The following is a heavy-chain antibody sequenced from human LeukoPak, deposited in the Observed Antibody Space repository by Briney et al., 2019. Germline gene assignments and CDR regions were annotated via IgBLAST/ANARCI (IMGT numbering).Heavy chain of an antibody. V-gene: IGHV5-10-1*01. CDR3: ARLPGYCSGGSCYRMDV. CDR2: IDPSDSYT. D-gene: IGHD2-15*01. J-gene: IGHJ6*04. CDR1: GYSFTSYW. Sequence: GESLRISCKGSGYSFTSYWISWARHMPGQGLEWMGRIDPSDSYTNYSPSFQSHVTISADNSISTDYLRWRSLKASDTAMYYCARLPGYCSGGSCYRMDVWGKGTTVTVSS.